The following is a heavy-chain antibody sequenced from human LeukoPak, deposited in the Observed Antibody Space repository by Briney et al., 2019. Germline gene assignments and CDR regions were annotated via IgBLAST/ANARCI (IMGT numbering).Heavy chain of an antibody. CDR2: ISGDGTIK. CDR1: GFPFSSYW. Sequence: GGSLRLSCEPSGFPFSSYWMLWVRQAPGKGLVWVSRISGDGTIKTYADFVRGRFTISRDNTKNILYLQMNSLQVEDTATYFCSRSQFDYWGQGVLVSVSS. V-gene: IGHV3-74*03. CDR3: SRSQFDY. J-gene: IGHJ4*02.